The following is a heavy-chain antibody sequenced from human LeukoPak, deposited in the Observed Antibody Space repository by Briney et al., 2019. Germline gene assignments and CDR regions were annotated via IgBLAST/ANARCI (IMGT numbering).Heavy chain of an antibody. D-gene: IGHD3-9*01. V-gene: IGHV3-7*01. J-gene: IGHJ6*02. Sequence: GGSLRLSCAASGFTFSSYWMSWVRQAPGKGLEWVANIKQDGSEKYYVDSVKGRFTISRDNAKNSLYLQMNSLRAGDTAVYYCTRDLVDYDVSTGLHHYYMDVWGQGTTVTVSS. CDR3: TRDLVDYDVSTGLHHYYMDV. CDR1: GFTFSSYW. CDR2: IKQDGSEK.